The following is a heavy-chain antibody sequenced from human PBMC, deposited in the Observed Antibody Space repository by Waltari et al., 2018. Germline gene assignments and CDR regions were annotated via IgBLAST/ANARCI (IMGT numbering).Heavy chain of an antibody. J-gene: IGHJ4*02. CDR2: IIPIFGTA. CDR1: GGTFSSYA. Sequence: QVQLVQSGAEVKKPGSSVKVSCKASGGTFSSYAISWVRQAPGQGLEWMGGIIPIFGTANDAQKFQGRVTMTRDTSISTAYMELSRLRSDDTAVYYCARAAGSYYFDYWGQGTLVTVSS. CDR3: ARAAGSYYFDY. D-gene: IGHD3-10*01. V-gene: IGHV1-69*05.